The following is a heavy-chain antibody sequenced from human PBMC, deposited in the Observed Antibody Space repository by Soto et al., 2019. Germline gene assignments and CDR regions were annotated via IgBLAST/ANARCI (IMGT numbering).Heavy chain of an antibody. V-gene: IGHV3-74*03. D-gene: IGHD2-2*01. J-gene: IGHJ4*02. Sequence: EVQLVESGGGLVQTGGSLRLSCAASGFTFSSYWMHWVRQAPGKGLVWVSRINSDGSSTTYADSVKGRFTISRDNAKNTLYLQMNSLRAEDTAVYYCAIVETCSSTSCYSVFDYWGQGTLVTVSS. CDR2: INSDGSST. CDR3: AIVETCSSTSCYSVFDY. CDR1: GFTFSSYW.